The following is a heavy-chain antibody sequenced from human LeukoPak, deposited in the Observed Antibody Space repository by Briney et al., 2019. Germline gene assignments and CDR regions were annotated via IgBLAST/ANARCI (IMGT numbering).Heavy chain of an antibody. CDR2: INPNSGGT. CDR3: ARDGAYCSSTSCYWARYGRNWFDP. J-gene: IGHJ5*02. V-gene: IGHV1-2*02. Sequence: ASVKVSCKASGYTFTGYYMHWVRQAPGQGLEWMGWINPNSGGTNYAQKLQGRVTMTTDTSTSTAYMELRSLRSDDTAVYYCARDGAYCSSTSCYWARYGRNWFDPWGQGTLVTVSS. CDR1: GYTFTGYY. D-gene: IGHD2-2*01.